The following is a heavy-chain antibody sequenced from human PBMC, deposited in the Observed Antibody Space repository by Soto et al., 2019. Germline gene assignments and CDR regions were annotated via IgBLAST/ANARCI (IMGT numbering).Heavy chain of an antibody. Sequence: GGLMRLPRVAAGVTFGYYSGSCVSKAPGKGLEWVSGISNSGDTIYYADSVKGRFTISRDNFKNTLYLQMNSLRADDTAVYFFADPLPAPYHYSYRSLHVCGQGTTVPVFS. V-gene: IGHV3-23*01. D-gene: IGHD2-2*01. CDR2: ISNSGDTI. CDR3: ADPLPAPYHYSYRSLHV. J-gene: IGHJ6*01. CDR1: GVTFGYYS.